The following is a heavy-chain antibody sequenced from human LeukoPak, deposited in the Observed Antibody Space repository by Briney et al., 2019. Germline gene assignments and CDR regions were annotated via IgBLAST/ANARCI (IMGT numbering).Heavy chain of an antibody. D-gene: IGHD6-19*01. CDR1: GYTFTGYY. V-gene: IGHV1-2*02. CDR3: ARGRGSGWYPSDY. J-gene: IGHJ4*02. CDR2: INPSSGAT. Sequence: GASVKVSCKASGYTFTGYYLHWVRQAPGQGLEWMGWINPSSGATNYAQKFQGRVTMTRNTSTTTSYMELSRLRSDDTAVYYCARGRGSGWYPSDYWGQGTLVTVSS.